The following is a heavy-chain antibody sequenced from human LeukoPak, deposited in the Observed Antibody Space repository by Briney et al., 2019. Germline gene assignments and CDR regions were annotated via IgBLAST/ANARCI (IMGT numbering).Heavy chain of an antibody. V-gene: IGHV4-39*07. D-gene: IGHD6-13*01. Sequence: SETLSLTCTVSGGSIISSSYYWGWIRQPPGKGLEWIGEINHSGSTNYNPSLKSRVTISVDTSKNQFSLKLSPVTAADTAVYYCASIYPHYSSSWGGYWGQGTLVTVSS. CDR1: GGSIISSSYY. J-gene: IGHJ4*02. CDR2: INHSGST. CDR3: ASIYPHYSSSWGGY.